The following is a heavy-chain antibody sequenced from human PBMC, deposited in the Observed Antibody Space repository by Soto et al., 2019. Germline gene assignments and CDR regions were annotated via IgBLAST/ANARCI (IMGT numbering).Heavy chain of an antibody. Sequence: GASVKVSCKASGGTFSSYAISWVRQAPGQGLEWMGGIIPIFGTANYAQKFQGRVTVTADESTSTAYMELSSLRSEDTAVYYCARDTDGYNLDAFDIWGQGTMVTVSS. CDR3: ARDTDGYNLDAFDI. CDR1: GGTFSSYA. J-gene: IGHJ3*02. V-gene: IGHV1-69*13. CDR2: IIPIFGTA. D-gene: IGHD5-12*01.